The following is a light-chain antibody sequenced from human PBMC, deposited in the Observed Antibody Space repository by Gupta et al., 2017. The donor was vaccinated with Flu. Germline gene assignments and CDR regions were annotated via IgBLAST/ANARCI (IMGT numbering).Light chain of an antibody. V-gene: IGKV2-30*02. CDR3: MQATHWPHT. Sequence: DVVMTQSPLSLPVTLGQPASISCRSTQGLVHSDGNTYLSWFQQRPGQSPRRLVYWVSARDSGVPDRFSGSGSGTDFTLKISRVEADDVGLYYCMQATHWPHTFGQGTKLEIK. J-gene: IGKJ2*01. CDR2: WVS. CDR1: QGLVHSDGNTY.